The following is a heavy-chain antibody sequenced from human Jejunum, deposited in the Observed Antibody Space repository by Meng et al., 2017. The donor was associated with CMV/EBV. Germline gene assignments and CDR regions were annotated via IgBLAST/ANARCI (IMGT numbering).Heavy chain of an antibody. CDR2: IFSGWST. CDR3: ARGGHGSSWYGVGWFDP. J-gene: IGHJ5*02. Sequence: SSCGYYWSWIRQHPGKGLEWIGYIFSGWSTSSNPSLKSRVTISVDTSKNQFSLKLTSVTAADTAVYYCARGGHGSSWYGVGWFDPWGQGTLVTVSS. D-gene: IGHD6-13*01. V-gene: IGHV4-31*02. CDR1: SSCGYY.